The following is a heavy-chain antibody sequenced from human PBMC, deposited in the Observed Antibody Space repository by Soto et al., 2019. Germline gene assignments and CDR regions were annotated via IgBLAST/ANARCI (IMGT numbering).Heavy chain of an antibody. V-gene: IGHV3-11*06. CDR3: VKSGDNYNLLDY. Sequence: GGSLRLPCEASGFRFMDYYMGWIRQGPGKRLEWISYISVTSDVTKYADSVKGRLSISRDNAKSSLYLQISSLRGDDTATYYCVKSGDNYNLLDYWGQGTPVTVSS. D-gene: IGHD1-1*01. CDR2: ISVTSDVT. CDR1: GFRFMDYY. J-gene: IGHJ4*02.